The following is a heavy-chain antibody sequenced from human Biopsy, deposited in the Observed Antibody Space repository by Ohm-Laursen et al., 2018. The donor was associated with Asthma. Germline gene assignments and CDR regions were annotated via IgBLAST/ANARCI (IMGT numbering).Heavy chain of an antibody. V-gene: IGHV4-59*07. J-gene: IGHJ3*01. CDR3: ARSPYYYGLLGPTRGFGVYAV. CDR1: GGSIRSHD. CDR2: VSHTGST. D-gene: IGHD3-10*01. Sequence: SDTLSLTCTVSGGSIRSHDWTWIRLPPGKGLEYIGDVSHTGSTNYNPSLKSRVTLSVDTSKNQFSVKLRSVTAADTAVYYCARSPYYYGLLGPTRGFGVYAVWGHGTLVTVSS.